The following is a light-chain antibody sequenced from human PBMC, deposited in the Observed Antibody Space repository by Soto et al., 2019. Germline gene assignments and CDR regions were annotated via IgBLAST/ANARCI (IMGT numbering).Light chain of an antibody. CDR1: QTLTSN. J-gene: IGKJ5*01. V-gene: IGKV3D-11*02. CDR3: HQRTDGIT. Sequence: EIVLTQSPASLSLSPGERATLSCRASQTLTSNLAWYQQKPGQPPRLLIHDTSKRAIGIPARFSDSASGTEFTLTASSLEPEDLANDYGHQRTDGITFGRGTRLEIK. CDR2: DTS.